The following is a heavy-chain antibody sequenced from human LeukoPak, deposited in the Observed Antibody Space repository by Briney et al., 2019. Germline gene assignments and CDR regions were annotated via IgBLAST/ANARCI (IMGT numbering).Heavy chain of an antibody. Sequence: SETLSLTCTVSGGSISSYYWSWIRQPPGKGLEWIGYIYYSGSTNYNPSLKSRVTISVDTSKNQFSLKLSSVTAADTAVYYCARDRGRAYCGGDCLPPSDYWGQGTLVTVSS. D-gene: IGHD2-21*02. CDR1: GGSISSYY. V-gene: IGHV4-59*01. J-gene: IGHJ4*02. CDR3: ARDRGRAYCGGDCLPPSDY. CDR2: IYYSGST.